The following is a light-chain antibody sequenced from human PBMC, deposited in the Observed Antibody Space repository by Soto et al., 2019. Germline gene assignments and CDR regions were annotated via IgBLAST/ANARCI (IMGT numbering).Light chain of an antibody. J-gene: IGLJ2*01. CDR1: SSDVGGYNY. Sequence: QSVLTQPASVSGSPGQSITFSCTGTSSDVGGYNYVSWYQQHPGTAPKLIIFDVSNRSSGVSNRFSGSKSGNTASLTISGLQAEDEADYYCSSYTSSSTLIFGGGTKLTVL. CDR3: SSYTSSSTLI. CDR2: DVS. V-gene: IGLV2-14*03.